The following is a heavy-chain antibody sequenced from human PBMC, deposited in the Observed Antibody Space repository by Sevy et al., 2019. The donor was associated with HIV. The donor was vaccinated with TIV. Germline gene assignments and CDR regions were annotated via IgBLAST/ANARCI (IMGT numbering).Heavy chain of an antibody. CDR2: IYTSGST. CDR1: GGSFSSSSYY. CDR3: AGRIAVAAFDY. Sequence: SETLSLTCTVSGGSFSSSSYYWNWIRQPAGRGLEWIGRIYTSGSTNYNPSLKSRVTMSVDTAKNQFSLKLSSVTAADTAVYYCAGRIAVAAFDYWGQGNLVTVSS. J-gene: IGHJ4*02. V-gene: IGHV4-61*02. D-gene: IGHD6-19*01.